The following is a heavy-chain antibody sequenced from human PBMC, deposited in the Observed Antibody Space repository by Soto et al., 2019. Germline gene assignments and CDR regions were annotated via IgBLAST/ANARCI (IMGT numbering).Heavy chain of an antibody. CDR1: GGSISSYY. CDR2: IYYSGST. V-gene: IGHV4-59*01. Sequence: QVQLQESGPGLVKPSETLSLTCTVSGGSISSYYWSWIRQPPGKGLEWIEYIYYSGSTNYNPSLKSRVTISVDTSKNQFSLKLSSVTAADTAVYYCARDQGSGYGDYHYYYYGMDVWGQGTTVTVSS. J-gene: IGHJ6*02. CDR3: ARDQGSGYGDYHYYYYGMDV. D-gene: IGHD4-17*01.